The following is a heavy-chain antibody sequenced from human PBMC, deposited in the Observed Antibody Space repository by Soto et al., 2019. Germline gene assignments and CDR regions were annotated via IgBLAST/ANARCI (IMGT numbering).Heavy chain of an antibody. CDR3: ARDLGGLKYQLLLAYYFDY. J-gene: IGHJ4*02. V-gene: IGHV1-3*01. Sequence: ASVKVSCKASGYTFTSYAMHWVRQAPGQRLEWKGWINAGNGNTKYSQKFQGRVTITRDTSASTAYMELSSLRSEDTAVYYCARDLGGLKYQLLLAYYFDYWGQGTLVTVSS. D-gene: IGHD2-2*01. CDR1: GYTFTSYA. CDR2: INAGNGNT.